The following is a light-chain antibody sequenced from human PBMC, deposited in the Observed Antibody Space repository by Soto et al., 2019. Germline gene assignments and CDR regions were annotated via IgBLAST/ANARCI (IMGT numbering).Light chain of an antibody. V-gene: IGLV6-57*01. Sequence: NFMLTQPHSVSESPGKTVTISCTRSSGSIASNYVQWYQQRPGSSPTTVIYEDDQRPSGVPDRFSGSIDRSSNSASLTISGLQTEDEADYYCQSYDSSYPVVFGGGTKLTVL. CDR3: QSYDSSYPVV. J-gene: IGLJ2*01. CDR1: SGSIASNY. CDR2: EDD.